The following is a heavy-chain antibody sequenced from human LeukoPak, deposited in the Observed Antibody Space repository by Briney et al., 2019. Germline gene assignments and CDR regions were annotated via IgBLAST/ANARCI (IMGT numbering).Heavy chain of an antibody. D-gene: IGHD6-13*01. Sequence: SETLSLTCSVSGGSISSSSYYWGWIRQPPGMGLEWIGSIYYSGITYYNQSPKSRAPVSVDTSKNQFSLNLNSATAADTAVYYCARRNGHSWDVGNWFDPWGQGTVVTVSS. CDR3: ARRNGHSWDVGNWFDP. J-gene: IGHJ5*02. CDR1: GGSISSSSYY. V-gene: IGHV4-39*01. CDR2: IYYSGIT.